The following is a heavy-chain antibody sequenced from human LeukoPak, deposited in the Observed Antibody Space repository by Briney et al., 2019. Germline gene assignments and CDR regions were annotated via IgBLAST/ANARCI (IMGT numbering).Heavy chain of an antibody. J-gene: IGHJ4*02. CDR2: INPSDGTT. CDR3: ARRFGDPPRFDY. D-gene: IGHD3-10*01. V-gene: IGHV1-46*01. Sequence: ASVKVSCKASGYTFTRCYMQWVRQAPGQGLEWMGIINPSDGTTSYPQKFQGRVTMTRDTSTSTVYMELSSLRSEDTAVYYWARRFGDPPRFDYWGQGTLVTVSS. CDR1: GYTFTRCY.